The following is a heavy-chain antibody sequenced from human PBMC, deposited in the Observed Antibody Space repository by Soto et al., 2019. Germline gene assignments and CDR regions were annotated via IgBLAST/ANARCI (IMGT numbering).Heavy chain of an antibody. V-gene: IGHV4-31*03. D-gene: IGHD1-26*01. Sequence: NPSETLSLTCTVSGGSISSGGYYWSWIRQHPGKGLEWIGYIYYSGSTYYNPSLKSRVTISVDTSKNQFSLKLSSVTAADTAVYYCARGWGGMAGYFDYWGQGTLVTVSS. CDR2: IYYSGST. J-gene: IGHJ4*02. CDR1: GGSISSGGYY. CDR3: ARGWGGMAGYFDY.